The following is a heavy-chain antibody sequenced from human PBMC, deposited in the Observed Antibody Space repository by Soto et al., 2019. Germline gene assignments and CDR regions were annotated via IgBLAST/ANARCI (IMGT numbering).Heavy chain of an antibody. CDR1: GFTFSSYD. CDR2: IGTAGDT. Sequence: GESLKISCAASGFTFSSYDMHWVRQATGKGLEWVSAIGTAGDTYYPGSVKGRFTISRENAKNSLYLQMNSLRAGDTAVYYCARAKKFRENGSGSYYYYGMDVWGQGTTVTVSS. J-gene: IGHJ6*02. CDR3: ARAKKFRENGSGSYYYYGMDV. V-gene: IGHV3-13*01. D-gene: IGHD3-10*01.